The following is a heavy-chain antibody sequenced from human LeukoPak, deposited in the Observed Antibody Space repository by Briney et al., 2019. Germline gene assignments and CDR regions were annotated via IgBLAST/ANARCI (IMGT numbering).Heavy chain of an antibody. CDR2: IIPIFGTA. J-gene: IGHJ3*02. V-gene: IGHV1-69*05. CDR1: GGTFSSYA. Sequence: SVKVSCKASGGTFSSYAISWVRQAPGQGLEWIGGIIPIFGTANYAQKFQGRVTITTDESTSTAYMELSSLRSEDTAVYYCARRSPYYGGNTDAFDIWGQGTMVTVSS. D-gene: IGHD4-23*01. CDR3: ARRSPYYGGNTDAFDI.